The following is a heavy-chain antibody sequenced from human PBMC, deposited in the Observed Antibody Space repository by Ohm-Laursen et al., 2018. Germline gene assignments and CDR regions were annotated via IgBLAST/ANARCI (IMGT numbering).Heavy chain of an antibody. CDR3: ARHDSSDSPSHYYYYTINV. D-gene: IGHD3-22*01. CDR2: ITSGGGII. CDR1: KFTFSDYY. Sequence: SLRLSCTASKFTFSDYYMSWIRQTPGKGLEWLSYITSGGGIIYSADSVKGRFTISRDNDEDTLYLQMNSLRAEDTAIYYCARHDSSDSPSHYYYYTINVWGQGTTVTVSS. V-gene: IGHV3-11*01. J-gene: IGHJ6*02.